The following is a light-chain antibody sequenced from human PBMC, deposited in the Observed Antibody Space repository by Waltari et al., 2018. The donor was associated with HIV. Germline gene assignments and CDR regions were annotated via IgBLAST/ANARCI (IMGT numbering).Light chain of an antibody. J-gene: IGLJ1*01. CDR1: SSNIGAGYD. V-gene: IGLV1-40*01. CDR3: QSYDSSLRGV. CDR2: GNS. Sequence: QSVLTQPPSVSGVPGQRVTISCTGRSSNIGAGYDVHWYQQLPGTDPKLLFYGNSDRPSGVPDRFSGSKSGTSASLAITGLQAEDEADYYCQSYDSSLRGVFGTGTKVTVL.